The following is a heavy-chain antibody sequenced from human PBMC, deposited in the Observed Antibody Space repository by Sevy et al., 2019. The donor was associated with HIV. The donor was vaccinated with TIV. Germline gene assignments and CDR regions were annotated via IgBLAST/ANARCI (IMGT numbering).Heavy chain of an antibody. CDR2: ISSSGTTI. CDR3: ARDLPGDSRMDV. V-gene: IGHV3-48*03. J-gene: IGHJ6*02. D-gene: IGHD3-22*01. Sequence: GGSLRLSCAASGFSFSSYEMNWVRQAPGKGLEWFSYISSSGTTIYYADSVKGRFTVSRGNAKNSLYLQMNSLRGEDTSVYYCARDLPGDSRMDVWGQGTTVTVSS. CDR1: GFSFSSYE.